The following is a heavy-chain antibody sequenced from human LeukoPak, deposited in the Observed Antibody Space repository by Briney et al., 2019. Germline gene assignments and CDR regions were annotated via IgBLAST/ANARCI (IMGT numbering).Heavy chain of an antibody. J-gene: IGHJ5*02. Sequence: SETLSLTCAVYGGSFSGYYWSWVRQPPGKGLEWIGTIYYSGSTYYNPPLKSRVTISVDSSKNQFSLRLSSVTAADTAVYYCARESLTWLQSRTSWFDPWGQGTLVTVSS. CDR2: IYYSGST. CDR1: GGSFSGYY. V-gene: IGHV4-34*01. D-gene: IGHD5-24*01. CDR3: ARESLTWLQSRTSWFDP.